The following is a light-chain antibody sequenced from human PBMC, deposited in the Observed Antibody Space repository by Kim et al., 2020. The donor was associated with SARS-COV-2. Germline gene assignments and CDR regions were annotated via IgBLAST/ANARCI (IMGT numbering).Light chain of an antibody. V-gene: IGLV2-11*03. CDR3: CSFAGTSTHLV. CDR1: ITDVGAYNY. Sequence: QSVTISCTGTITDVGAYNYVSWYQEHPGKAPKLIIYDVTQRPSGVPDRFSGSKSGNTASLTISGLQADDEATYSCCSFAGTSTHLVFGTGTKVTVL. CDR2: DVT. J-gene: IGLJ1*01.